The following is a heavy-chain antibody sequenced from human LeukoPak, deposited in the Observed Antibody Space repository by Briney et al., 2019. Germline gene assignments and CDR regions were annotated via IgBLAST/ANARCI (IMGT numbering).Heavy chain of an antibody. CDR2: ISSSSSYI. Sequence: PGGSLRLSCAASGFTFSSYSRNWVRQAPGKGLEGCSSISSSSSYIYYADSVKGRFTSSRDNAKASLYLQMNSLRAEDTAVSYCARVLTIFGRYMDVWGKGTTVTVSS. CDR3: ARVLTIFGRYMDV. D-gene: IGHD3-3*01. J-gene: IGHJ6*03. V-gene: IGHV3-21*01. CDR1: GFTFSSYS.